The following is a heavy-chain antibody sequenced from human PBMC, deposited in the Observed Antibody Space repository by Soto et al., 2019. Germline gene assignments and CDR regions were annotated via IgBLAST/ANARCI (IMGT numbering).Heavy chain of an antibody. J-gene: IGHJ3*02. CDR2: ISYDGSNK. CDR3: ARSYRVDAFDI. Sequence: QVQLVESGGGVVQPGRSLRLSCAASGFTFSSYAMHWVRQAPGKGLEWVAVISYDGSNKYYADSVKGRFTISRDNSKNTLYLQMNSLRAEDTAVYYCARSYRVDAFDIWGQGTMVTVSS. D-gene: IGHD3-16*02. V-gene: IGHV3-30-3*01. CDR1: GFTFSSYA.